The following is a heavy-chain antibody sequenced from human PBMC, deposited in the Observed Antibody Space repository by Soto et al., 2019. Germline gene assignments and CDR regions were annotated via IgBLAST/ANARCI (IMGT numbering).Heavy chain of an antibody. CDR2: ITGSSGRT. Sequence: GGSLRLSCAASGFTFSNYAMNWVRQAPGKGLEWVSGITGSSGRTFYADSVKGRFTISRDNSKNTVYLQMNSVRADDTAVYYCAKECTSTSRGSFDYWGQGALVTVSS. D-gene: IGHD1-26*01. CDR1: GFTFSNYA. CDR3: AKECTSTSRGSFDY. V-gene: IGHV3-23*01. J-gene: IGHJ4*02.